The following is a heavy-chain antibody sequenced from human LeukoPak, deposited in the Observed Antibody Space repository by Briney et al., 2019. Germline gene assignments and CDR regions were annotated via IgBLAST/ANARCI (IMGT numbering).Heavy chain of an antibody. CDR1: GFTFYSYA. J-gene: IGHJ3*02. V-gene: IGHV3-23*01. CDR3: VKGALRGYSAPGAFDI. CDR2: ISTTGGTT. D-gene: IGHD5-18*01. Sequence: GGSLRLSCAAPGFTFYSYAMTWVRQAPGKGLEWVSTISTTGGTTYYADSVKGRFTISRDDSKNTLYLRMKSLRAEDTAIYYCVKGALRGYSAPGAFDIWGQGTMVTVSS.